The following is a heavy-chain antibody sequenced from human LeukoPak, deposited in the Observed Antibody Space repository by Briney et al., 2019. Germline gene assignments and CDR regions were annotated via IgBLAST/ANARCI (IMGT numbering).Heavy chain of an antibody. D-gene: IGHD1-26*01. CDR1: GYTFTSYY. J-gene: IGHJ4*02. Sequence: ASVKVSCKASGYTFTSYYMHWVRQAPGQGLEWMGIINPSGGSTSYAQTFQGRVTMTRDTSTSSVYMELSSLRSEDTAVFYCARSGSQDKFDYWGQGTLVTVSS. V-gene: IGHV1-46*01. CDR3: ARSGSQDKFDY. CDR2: INPSGGST.